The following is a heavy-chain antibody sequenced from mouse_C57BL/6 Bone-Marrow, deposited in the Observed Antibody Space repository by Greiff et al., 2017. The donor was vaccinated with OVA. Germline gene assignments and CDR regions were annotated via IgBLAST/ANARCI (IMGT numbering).Heavy chain of an antibody. V-gene: IGHV1-81*01. CDR3: ARGSN. D-gene: IGHD1-1*01. Sequence: QVHVKQSGAELARPGASVKLSCKASGYTFTSYGISWVKQRPGQGLEWIGEIYPRSGNTYYNEKFKGQATLTADNSSSTAYMELRSLTSENSAVSFYARGSNWGQGTILTVSA. CDR1: GYTFTSYG. J-gene: IGHJ2*01. CDR2: IYPRSGNT.